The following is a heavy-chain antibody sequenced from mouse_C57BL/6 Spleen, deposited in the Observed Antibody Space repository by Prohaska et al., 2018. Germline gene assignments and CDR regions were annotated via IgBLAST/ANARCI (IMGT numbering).Heavy chain of an antibody. CDR1: GFTFSGFW. V-gene: IGHV11-2*01. J-gene: IGHJ1*03. Sequence: EVQLLETGGGLVQPGGSRGLSCEGSGFTFSGFWMSWVRQTPGKTLEWIGDINSDGSAINYAPSIKNRFTIFRDNDKSTLYLQMSNLRSEDTGTYFCMRYGNYWYFDVWGTGTTVTVSS. D-gene: IGHD2-1*01. CDR3: MRYGNYWYFDV. CDR2: INSDGSAI.